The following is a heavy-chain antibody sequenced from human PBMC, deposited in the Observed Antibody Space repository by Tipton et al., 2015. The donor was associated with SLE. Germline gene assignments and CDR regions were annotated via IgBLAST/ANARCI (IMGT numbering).Heavy chain of an antibody. CDR1: GGSISSGSYY. CDR3: ARWGGAKGAFDI. V-gene: IGHV4-61*09. D-gene: IGHD1-26*01. Sequence: TLSLTCTVSGGSISSGSYYWSWIRQPAGKGLEWIGHIYTSGSTNYNPSLKSRVTISVDTSKNQFSLKLSSVTAADTAVYYCARWGGAKGAFDIWGQGTMVTVSS. J-gene: IGHJ3*02. CDR2: IYTSGST.